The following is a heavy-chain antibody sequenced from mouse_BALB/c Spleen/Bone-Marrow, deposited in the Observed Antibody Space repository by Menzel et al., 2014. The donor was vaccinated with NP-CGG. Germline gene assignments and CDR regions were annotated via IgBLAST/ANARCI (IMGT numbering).Heavy chain of an antibody. D-gene: IGHD1-2*01. V-gene: IGHV5-6-4*01. Sequence: EVKLVESGGGLAKPGGSLKLSCAASGFTLSGYNMSWVRQTPEKRLEWVATISSGGSYTDYLDSVKGRSTFSRDNAENALFLQMSSLKYEDAAMYCCTKLLRLRKCFDVWGAGTTVTVSS. CDR1: GFTLSGYN. CDR2: ISSGGSYT. CDR3: TKLLRLRKCFDV. J-gene: IGHJ1*01.